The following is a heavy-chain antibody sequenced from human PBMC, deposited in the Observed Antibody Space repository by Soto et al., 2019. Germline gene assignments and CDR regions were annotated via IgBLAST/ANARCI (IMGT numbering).Heavy chain of an antibody. CDR1: GDTFKTYS. Sequence: QAQLVQSGAEVKKPGSSVKVSCKSSGDTFKTYSVSWVRQAPGQGLEWMGGVIPILGNPMYAQKFQDRVTITADESTSTVFMELTSLKSDDTALYYCARLGGIAEHDSWGQGTRVTVSS. J-gene: IGHJ5*01. CDR2: VIPILGNP. V-gene: IGHV1-69*12. D-gene: IGHD6-13*01. CDR3: ARLGGIAEHDS.